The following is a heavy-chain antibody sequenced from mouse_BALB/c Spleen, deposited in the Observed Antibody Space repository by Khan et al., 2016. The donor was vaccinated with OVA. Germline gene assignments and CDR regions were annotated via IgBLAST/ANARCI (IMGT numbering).Heavy chain of an antibody. J-gene: IGHJ4*01. CDR2: IWSDGFT. CDR1: GFSLTSYG. V-gene: IGHV2-6*02. D-gene: IGHD1-1*01. Sequence: QVQLKQSGPGLVAPSQSLSITCTVSGFSLTSYGVHWVRQPPGKGLEWLVVIWSDGFTTYNSALKSRLSISKDNSKSQIFLKMNSLQTDDTAMYYCARGSYYFGSRYMDYWGQRTSVTVSS. CDR3: ARGSYYFGSRYMDY.